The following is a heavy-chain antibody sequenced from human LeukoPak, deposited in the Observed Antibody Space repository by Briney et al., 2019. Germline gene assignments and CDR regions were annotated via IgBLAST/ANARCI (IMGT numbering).Heavy chain of an antibody. J-gene: IGHJ4*02. CDR3: ADSDGYYYDF. V-gene: IGHV3-30-3*01. Sequence: QPGGSLRLSCVASGFTSGFTFSYYAMHWVRQAPGKGLEWVAFISNDGGNRYFANSVKGRFTISRDNSKNTVYLQMNSLGAEDTAVYYCADSDGYYYDFWGQGTLVTVS. CDR1: GFTFSYYA. CDR2: ISNDGGNR. D-gene: IGHD2-15*01.